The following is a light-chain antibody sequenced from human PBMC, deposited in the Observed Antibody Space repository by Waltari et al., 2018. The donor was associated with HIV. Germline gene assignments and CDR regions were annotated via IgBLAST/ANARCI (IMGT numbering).Light chain of an antibody. CDR3: SSYTITNTWV. V-gene: IGLV2-14*03. CDR1: HSAIGTFDF. CDR2: RVT. J-gene: IGLJ3*02. Sequence: QSALAQPASMSGSPGQSVTISCAGSHSAIGTFDFVSWYQQLPGKAPKLLIYRVTFRPSGVPSRFSASKSANTASLTISDLQTEDEAHYYCSSYTITNTWVFGGGTLLTVL.